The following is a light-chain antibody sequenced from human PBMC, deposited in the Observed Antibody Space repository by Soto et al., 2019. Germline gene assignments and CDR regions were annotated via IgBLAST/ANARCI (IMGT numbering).Light chain of an antibody. V-gene: IGKV2D-29*02. J-gene: IGKJ5*01. CDR1: XSLLHITGETF. CDR3: MQSTQLPPT. Sequence: DVVMTQTPLSLSVAPGQSASISCKSIXSLLHITGETFLFWYLQKPGQSPQLLIYEVSTRVSGVPDRFSGSGSGTDFTLEISRVETDDVGIYYCMQSTQLPPTFGQGTRLEIK. CDR2: EVS.